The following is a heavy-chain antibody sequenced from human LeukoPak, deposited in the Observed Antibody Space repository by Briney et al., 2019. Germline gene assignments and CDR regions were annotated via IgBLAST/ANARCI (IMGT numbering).Heavy chain of an antibody. CDR1: GGSITSSY. Sequence: PSETLSLTCTVSGGSITSSYWSWIRQPPGKGLQWIGYIHYSGSTNYNPSLKSRVTILVDTSKSQPSLRLTSVTAADTAVYYCASVVGATNFLDYWGQGTLVAVSS. D-gene: IGHD1-26*01. J-gene: IGHJ4*02. CDR3: ASVVGATNFLDY. CDR2: IHYSGST. V-gene: IGHV4-59*08.